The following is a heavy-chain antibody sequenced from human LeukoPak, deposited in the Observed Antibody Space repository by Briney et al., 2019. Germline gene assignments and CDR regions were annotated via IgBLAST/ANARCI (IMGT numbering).Heavy chain of an antibody. V-gene: IGHV4-34*01. J-gene: IGHJ2*01. CDR2: IHYTGAT. D-gene: IGHD7-27*01. CDR1: GGTFRGYY. Sequence: PAETLSLTYAVYGGTFRGYYWSWIRQPPGKGLEWIGEIHYTGATNYKPSLKSRVTISGDPSKNQVSLRVSSVTAADTAVYYCARGVLGPYYFDLWGRGTLVTVS. CDR3: ARGVLGPYYFDL.